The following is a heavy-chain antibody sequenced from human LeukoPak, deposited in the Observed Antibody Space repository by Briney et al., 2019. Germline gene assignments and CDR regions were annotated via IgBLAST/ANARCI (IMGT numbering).Heavy chain of an antibody. CDR3: ARDGESMARKFDY. D-gene: IGHD3-10*01. J-gene: IGHJ4*02. V-gene: IGHV1-2*02. Sequence: ASVKVSCKASGYTFTGYYMHWVRQAPGQELEWMGWINPNSGGTNYAQKFQGRVTMTRDTSISTAYMELSRLRSDDTAVYYCARDGESMARKFDYWGQGTLVTVSS. CDR1: GYTFTGYY. CDR2: INPNSGGT.